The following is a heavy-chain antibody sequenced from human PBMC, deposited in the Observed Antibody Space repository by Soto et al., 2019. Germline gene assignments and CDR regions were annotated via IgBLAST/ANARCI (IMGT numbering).Heavy chain of an antibody. V-gene: IGHV3-72*01. CDR3: ARVQDPYCGGMDV. J-gene: IGHJ6*02. CDR1: GFTFSDHY. Sequence: GGSLRLSCAASGFTFSDHYMDWVRQAPGKGLEWVGRTRNKANSYTTEYAASVKGRFTISRDDSKNSLYLQMNSLKTEDTAVYYCARVQDPYCGGMDVWGQGTTVTVSS. CDR2: TRNKANSYTT. D-gene: IGHD2-21*01.